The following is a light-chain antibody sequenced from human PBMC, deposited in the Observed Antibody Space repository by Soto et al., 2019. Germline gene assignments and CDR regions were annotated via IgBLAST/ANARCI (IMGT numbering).Light chain of an antibody. Sequence: QSALTQPPSASGSPGQSVTISCTGTSSDVGDYHFVSWYQQHPGKAPKLIIYEVTRRPSGVPDRFSGSKSGITASLTVSGLQAEDDAEYSWSSFVGSNHLVLFGGWTLMNVL. V-gene: IGLV2-8*01. CDR2: EVT. CDR1: SSDVGDYHF. CDR3: SSFVGSNHLVL. J-gene: IGLJ2*01.